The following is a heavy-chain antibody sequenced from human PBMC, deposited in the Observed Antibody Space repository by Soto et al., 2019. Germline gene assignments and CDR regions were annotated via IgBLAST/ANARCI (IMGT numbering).Heavy chain of an antibody. D-gene: IGHD2-15*01. CDR3: ARVEAATLYLGAFDI. V-gene: IGHV4-59*01. CDR2: IYYSGST. Sequence: SETLSLTCTVSGGSISSYYWSWIRQPPGKGLEWIGYIYYSGSTNYNPSLKSRVTISVDTSKNQFSLKLSSVTAADTAVYYCARVEAATLYLGAFDIWGQGTIVTVSS. CDR1: GGSISSYY. J-gene: IGHJ3*02.